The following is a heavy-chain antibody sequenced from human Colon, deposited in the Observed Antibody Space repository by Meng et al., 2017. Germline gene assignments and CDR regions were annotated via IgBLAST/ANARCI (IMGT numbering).Heavy chain of an antibody. D-gene: IGHD3-10*01. CDR1: GVSVSSNTAA. V-gene: IGHV6-1*01. CDR2: TYYRYKWYN. Sequence: QAQLQQAGPGLVQPSQTLSLTCAIAGVSVSSNTAAWNWIRQSPSKGLEWLGRTYYRYKWYNEYALSVKSRITISPDTSKNQFSLQLNSVTPEDTAVYYCTTWYGEYWGQGTLVTVSS. CDR3: TTWYGEY. J-gene: IGHJ4*02.